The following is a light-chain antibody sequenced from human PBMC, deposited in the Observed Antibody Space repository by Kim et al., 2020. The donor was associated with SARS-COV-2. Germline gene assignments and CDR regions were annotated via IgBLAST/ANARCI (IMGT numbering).Light chain of an antibody. V-gene: IGLV3-9*01. CDR2: RDS. CDR1: NIGSKQ. Sequence: AALGQTASITGGGDNIGSKQVNWYQQKAGQAPVLVIYRDSSRPAEIPERFSGSNSGNTATLTVSRAQAGDEADYYCQVWDNNTWVFGAGTQLTVL. J-gene: IGLJ3*02. CDR3: QVWDNNTWV.